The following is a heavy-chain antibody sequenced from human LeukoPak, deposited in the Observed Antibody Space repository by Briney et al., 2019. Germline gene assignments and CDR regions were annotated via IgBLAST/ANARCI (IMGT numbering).Heavy chain of an antibody. CDR3: ARRRLVTICGVVITSYAVDI. V-gene: IGHV4-59*08. CDR1: GGSISSYY. Sequence: SETLSLTCTVSGGSISSYYWSWIRQPPGKGLEWIGYIYYSGSTNYNPSLKSRVTISVDTSKNQFSLKLSSVTAADTAVYYCARRRLVTICGVVITSYAVDIWGQGTMVTVSS. D-gene: IGHD3-3*01. J-gene: IGHJ3*02. CDR2: IYYSGST.